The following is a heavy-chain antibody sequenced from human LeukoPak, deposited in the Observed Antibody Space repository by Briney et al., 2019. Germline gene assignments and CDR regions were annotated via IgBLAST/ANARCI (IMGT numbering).Heavy chain of an antibody. CDR1: GFTFSSYA. CDR2: ISGSGGST. V-gene: IGHV3-23*01. CDR3: AKDPLILLWFGELLSGYFDY. J-gene: IGHJ4*02. Sequence: GGSLRLSCAASGFTFSSYAMSWVRQALGKGLEWVSAISGSGGSTYYADSVKGRFTISRDNSKNTLYLQMNSLRAEDTAVYYCAKDPLILLWFGELLSGYFDYWGQGTLVTVSS. D-gene: IGHD3-10*01.